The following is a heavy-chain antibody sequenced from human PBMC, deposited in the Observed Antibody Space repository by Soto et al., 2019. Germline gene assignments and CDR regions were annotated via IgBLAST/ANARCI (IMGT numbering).Heavy chain of an antibody. CDR1: GYTFTSYG. D-gene: IGHD1-7*01. CDR3: ARDWYNWNYLVGNYYYYMDV. J-gene: IGHJ6*03. CDR2: ISAYNGNT. V-gene: IGHV1-18*01. Sequence: ASVKVSCKASGYTFTSYGISWVRQAPGQGLEWMGWISAYNGNTNYAQKLQGRVTMTTDTSTSTAYMELRSLRAEDTAVYYCARDWYNWNYLVGNYYYYMDVWGKGTTVTVSS.